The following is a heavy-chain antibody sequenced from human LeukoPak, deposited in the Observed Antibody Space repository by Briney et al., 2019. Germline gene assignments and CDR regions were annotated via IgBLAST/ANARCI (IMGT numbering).Heavy chain of an antibody. D-gene: IGHD1-26*01. CDR3: AKGWVYFDY. CDR2: IYNSGSP. V-gene: IGHV4-59*02. Sequence: PSETLSLTCIVSGGSVSSSSWSWIRQPPGAGLEWIGYIYNSGSPTYNPSLKSRVTISVDMSKNELSLRLTSVTAADTAVYYCAKGWVYFDYWGQGTLVTVSS. J-gene: IGHJ4*02. CDR1: GGSVSSSS.